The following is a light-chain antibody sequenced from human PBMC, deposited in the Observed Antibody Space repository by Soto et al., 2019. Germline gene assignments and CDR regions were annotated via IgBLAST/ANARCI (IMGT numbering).Light chain of an antibody. Sequence: DIQMTQSPSTLSASVGDRVTITCRASQNINSWLAWYQQKPGSAPKLLIYDASSLESGVPSRFSGSGSGTEFTLTISSLQPDDFATYYCQQYNNYFFTFGQGTKLEIK. CDR3: QQYNNYFFT. V-gene: IGKV1-5*01. CDR2: DAS. J-gene: IGKJ2*01. CDR1: QNINSW.